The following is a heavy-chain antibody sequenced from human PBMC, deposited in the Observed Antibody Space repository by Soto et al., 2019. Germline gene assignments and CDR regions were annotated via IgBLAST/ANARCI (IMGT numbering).Heavy chain of an antibody. J-gene: IGHJ4*02. CDR3: ARENSYFDY. CDR1: GYTFRNFG. CDR2: ISAYNANA. V-gene: IGHV1-18*01. Sequence: QIQLLQSGAEVKKPGASVKVTCKASGYTFRNFGISWVRQAPGQGLEWMGWISAYNANANYAQKFQGRLTMNADTSTSTAYMELRSLRSDDTAVYYCARENSYFDYWGQGTLVTVSS.